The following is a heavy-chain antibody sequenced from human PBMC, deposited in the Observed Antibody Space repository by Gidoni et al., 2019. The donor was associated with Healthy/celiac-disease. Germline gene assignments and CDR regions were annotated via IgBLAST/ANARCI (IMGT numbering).Heavy chain of an antibody. CDR1: GFTFSSYR. D-gene: IGHD2-15*01. CDR2: ISSSSSYI. J-gene: IGHJ3*02. Sequence: EVQLVESGGGLVKPGGSLRLSCAASGFTFSSYRLNWVSQAPGKGLEWVSSISSSSSYIYYADSVKGRFTISRDNAKNSLYLQMNSLRAEDTSVYYCARDQRYCSGGSCYSWVPDAFDIWGQGTMVTVSS. CDR3: ARDQRYCSGGSCYSWVPDAFDI. V-gene: IGHV3-21*01.